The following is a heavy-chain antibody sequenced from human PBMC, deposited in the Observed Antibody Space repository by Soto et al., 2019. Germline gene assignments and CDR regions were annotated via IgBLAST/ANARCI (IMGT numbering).Heavy chain of an antibody. CDR3: ARVAKTSSSWDY. V-gene: IGHV3-13*01. CDR1: GFTFSSYD. Sequence: GGSLRLSCAASGFTFSSYDMHWVRQATGKGLEWVSAIGATGGTYYVDSVKGRFTISRDNAKNSLYLQMNSLRAEDTAVYYCARVAKTSSSWDYWGQGTLVTVSS. CDR2: IGATGGT. D-gene: IGHD6-13*01. J-gene: IGHJ4*02.